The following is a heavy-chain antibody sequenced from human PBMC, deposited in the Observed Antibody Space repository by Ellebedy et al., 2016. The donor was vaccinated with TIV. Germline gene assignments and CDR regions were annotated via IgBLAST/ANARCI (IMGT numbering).Heavy chain of an antibody. Sequence: GGSLRLSCAASGFTFSSYSMNWVRQAPGKGLEWVSSISSSSSYIYYADSVKGRFTISRDNAKNSLYLQMNSLRAEDTAVYYCARVAGSGWYGAFDIWGQGTLVTVSS. D-gene: IGHD6-19*01. V-gene: IGHV3-21*01. CDR1: GFTFSSYS. CDR3: ARVAGSGWYGAFDI. J-gene: IGHJ4*02. CDR2: ISSSSSYI.